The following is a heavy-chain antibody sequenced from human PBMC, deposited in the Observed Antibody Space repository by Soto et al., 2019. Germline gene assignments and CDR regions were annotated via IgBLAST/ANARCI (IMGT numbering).Heavy chain of an antibody. J-gene: IGHJ5*02. V-gene: IGHV6-1*01. D-gene: IGHD6-13*01. CDR2: TYYRSKWYN. CDR3: AREYSSSWYNWFDP. Sequence: SQTLSLTCAISGNSVSSNRAAWNWIRQSPSRGLEWLGRTYYRSKWYNDYAVSVKSRITINPDTSKNPFSLQLNSVTPEDTDVYYCAREYSSSWYNWFDPWGQGALVTGSA. CDR1: GNSVSSNRAA.